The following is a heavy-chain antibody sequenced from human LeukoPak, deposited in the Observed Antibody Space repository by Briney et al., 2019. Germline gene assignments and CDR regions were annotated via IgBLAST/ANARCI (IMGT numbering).Heavy chain of an antibody. V-gene: IGHV4-59*01. CDR2: IYFSGST. Sequence: PSETLSLTCTVSGGSISSYYWGWIRQPPGKGLEWIGYIYFSGSTNYNPSLKSRVTISVDTPKNQFSLKLSFVTAADTAVYYCARVRANYFDYWGQGTLVTVSS. CDR1: GGSISSYY. CDR3: ARVRANYFDY. J-gene: IGHJ4*02.